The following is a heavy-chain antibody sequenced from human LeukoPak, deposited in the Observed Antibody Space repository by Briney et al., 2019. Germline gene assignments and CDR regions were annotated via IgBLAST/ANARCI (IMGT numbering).Heavy chain of an antibody. J-gene: IGHJ3*02. Sequence: GASVKVSCKASGYTFTSYDINWVRQATGQGLEWMGWMNPNSGNTGYAQKFQGRVTMTRNTSISTAYMELSSLRSEDTAVYYCGRITMVRGVIHDAFDIWGQGTMVTVSS. CDR1: GYTFTSYD. D-gene: IGHD3-10*01. CDR3: GRITMVRGVIHDAFDI. CDR2: MNPNSGNT. V-gene: IGHV1-8*01.